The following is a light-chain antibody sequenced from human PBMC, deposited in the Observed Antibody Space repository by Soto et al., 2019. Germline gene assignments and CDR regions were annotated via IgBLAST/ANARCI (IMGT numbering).Light chain of an antibody. CDR1: ALPKQY. J-gene: IGLJ1*01. CDR3: QSSDSSRRYPYV. Sequence: SYELTQPPSVSVSPGQTARITCSGDALPKQYAYWYQQKPGQAPVVVIYKDNERPSGIPERFSGSTSGTTVTLTISGVQAEDEADYFCQSSDSSRRYPYVFGTGTKVTVL. V-gene: IGLV3-25*02. CDR2: KDN.